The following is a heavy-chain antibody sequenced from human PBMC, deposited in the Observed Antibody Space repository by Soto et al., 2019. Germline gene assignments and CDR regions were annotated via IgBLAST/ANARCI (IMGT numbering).Heavy chain of an antibody. CDR2: INPKFGDT. J-gene: IGHJ6*02. D-gene: IGHD3-10*02. CDR1: GYTFTAYY. CDR3: ARNMDYYYGRGSGNGHGV. Sequence: QVPLVQSGAEVKEPGDSVRVSCEASGYTFTAYYIHWVRQAPGQGLAWMGWINPKFGDTTYAQDFQGRVSMTRDMSISTVYMDLSSLTSDDTAIYYCARNMDYYYGRGSGNGHGVWGQGTTVTVFS. V-gene: IGHV1-2*02.